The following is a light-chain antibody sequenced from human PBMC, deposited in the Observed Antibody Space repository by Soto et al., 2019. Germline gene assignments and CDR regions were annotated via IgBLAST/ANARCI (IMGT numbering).Light chain of an antibody. CDR1: DTISAY. CDR3: QKYNTAPFT. Sequence: DIQMTQSPSSLTASVGDRVTITCRASDTISAYLAWYQHKPGKVPERLIYASSILQSGVPSRFSGSRSDTEFTLTISSLQPEDVGTYYCQKYNTAPFTFGPGTKVDIK. J-gene: IGKJ3*01. CDR2: ASS. V-gene: IGKV1-27*01.